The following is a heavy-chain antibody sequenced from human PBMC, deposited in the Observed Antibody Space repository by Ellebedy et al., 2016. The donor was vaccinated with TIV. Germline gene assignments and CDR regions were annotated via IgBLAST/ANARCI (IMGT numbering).Heavy chain of an antibody. D-gene: IGHD5-18*01. CDR2: IYYSWST. CDR3: ARQGYRGYSYGATYTPFDY. CDR1: GGSISSSSYY. V-gene: IGHV4-39*01. J-gene: IGHJ4*02. Sequence: MPSETLSLTCTVSGGSISSSSYYWGWIRQPPGKGLEWIGSIYYSWSTYYNPSLKSRVTISVDTSKNQFSLKLSSVTAADTAVYYCARQGYRGYSYGATYTPFDYWGQGTLVTVSS.